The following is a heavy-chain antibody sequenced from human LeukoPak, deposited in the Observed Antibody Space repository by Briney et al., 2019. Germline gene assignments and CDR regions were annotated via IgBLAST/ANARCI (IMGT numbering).Heavy chain of an antibody. CDR2: IWYDGSNK. J-gene: IGHJ4*02. CDR3: AKEPQQLVRGYYFDY. CDR1: GFTFSSYG. D-gene: IGHD6-13*01. Sequence: GRSLRLSCAASGFTFSSYGMHWVRQAPGKGLERVAVIWYDGSNKYYADSVKGRFTISRDNSKNTLYLQMNSLRAEDTAVYYCAKEPQQLVRGYYFDYWGQGTLVTVSS. V-gene: IGHV3-33*06.